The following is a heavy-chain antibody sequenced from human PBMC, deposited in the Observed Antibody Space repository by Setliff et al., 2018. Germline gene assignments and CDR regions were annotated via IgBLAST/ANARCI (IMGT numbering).Heavy chain of an antibody. CDR3: ARAPARDYYYYYGMDV. D-gene: IGHD2-21*02. Sequence: PSETLSLTCTVSGGSISSHYWSWIRQPPGKGLEWIGSIYYSGSTNYNPSLKSRVTTSVDTSKNQFSLKLSSVTAADTAVYYCARAPARDYYYYYGMDVWGQGTTVTVSS. CDR1: GGSISSHY. V-gene: IGHV4-59*11. CDR2: IYYSGST. J-gene: IGHJ6*02.